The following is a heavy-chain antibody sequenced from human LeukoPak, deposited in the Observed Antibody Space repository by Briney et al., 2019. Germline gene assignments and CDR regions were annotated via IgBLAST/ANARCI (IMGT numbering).Heavy chain of an antibody. Sequence: PSETLSLTCTVSGGSISSSSYYWGWIRQPPGRGLEWIGEINHSGSTNYNPSLKSRVTISVDTSKNQFSLKLSSVTAADTAVYYCARGKGGRITIFGVVYYFDYWGQGTLVTVSS. CDR3: ARGKGGRITIFGVVYYFDY. J-gene: IGHJ4*02. CDR1: GGSISSSSYY. V-gene: IGHV4-39*07. D-gene: IGHD3-3*01. CDR2: INHSGST.